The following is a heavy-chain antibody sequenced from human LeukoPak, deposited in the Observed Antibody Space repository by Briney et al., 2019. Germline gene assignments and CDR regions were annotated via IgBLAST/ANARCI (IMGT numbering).Heavy chain of an antibody. CDR1: GGSISSYY. CDR3: ARSTPGMGNWFDP. D-gene: IGHD5/OR15-5a*01. CDR2: IYYSGST. Sequence: PSETLSLTCTVSGGSISSYYWSWIRQPPGKGLEWIGYIYYSGSTNYSPSLKSRVTISVDTSKNQFSLKLSSVTAADTAVYYCARSTPGMGNWFDPWGQGTLVTVSS. V-gene: IGHV4-59*08. J-gene: IGHJ5*02.